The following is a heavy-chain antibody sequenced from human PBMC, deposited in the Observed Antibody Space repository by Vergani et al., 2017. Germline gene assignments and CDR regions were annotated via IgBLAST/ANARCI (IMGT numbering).Heavy chain of an antibody. CDR2: IKSTFDRGTT. J-gene: IGHJ6*02. V-gene: IGHV3-15*07. CDR1: GFSFRNAW. Sequence: EVQLVESGGGIVKPGGSLRLSCVASGFSFRNAWMNWVRRTPGKGREWVGRIKSTFDRGTTDYAAAVKGRFTISRDDSKNTVFLQMNGLKTEDIGVYYCNSDPRSGTAGSCYWLRDTHSYGMDAWGQGTTVTVSS. CDR3: NSDPRSGTAGSCYWLRDTHSYGMDA. D-gene: IGHD2-8*02.